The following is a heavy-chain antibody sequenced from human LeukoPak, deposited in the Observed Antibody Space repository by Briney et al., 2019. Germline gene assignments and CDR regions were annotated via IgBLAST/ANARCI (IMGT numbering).Heavy chain of an antibody. V-gene: IGHV3-53*01. CDR1: GFIVSDNY. Sequence: PGGSLRLSCAASGFIVSDNYMSWVRQAPGKGLEWVSVIYSGGSTYYADSVRGRLTISRDSSRNTLYLQMNSLRAEDTAMYYCARSPSLPRFGEFDCWGQGTVVTVSS. J-gene: IGHJ4*02. CDR2: IYSGGST. D-gene: IGHD3-10*01. CDR3: ARSPSLPRFGEFDC.